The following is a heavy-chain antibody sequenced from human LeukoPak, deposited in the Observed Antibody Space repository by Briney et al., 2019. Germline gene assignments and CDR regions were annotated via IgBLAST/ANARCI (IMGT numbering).Heavy chain of an antibody. CDR2: IYYSGST. Sequence: PSETLSLTCTVSGGSISSYYWSWIRQPPGKGLEWIGYIYYSGSTNYNPSLKSRVTISVDTSKNQFSLKLSSVTAADTAVYYCARWLGLTAFDIWGQGTMVTVSS. J-gene: IGHJ3*02. CDR3: ARWLGLTAFDI. V-gene: IGHV4-59*08. D-gene: IGHD6-19*01. CDR1: GGSISSYY.